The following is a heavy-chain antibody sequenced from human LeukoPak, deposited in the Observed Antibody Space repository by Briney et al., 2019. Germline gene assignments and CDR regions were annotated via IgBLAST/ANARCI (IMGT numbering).Heavy chain of an antibody. CDR2: ISYDGSNK. CDR3: ARDPMATVTTNAFDY. V-gene: IGHV3-30-3*01. Sequence: QPGGSLRLSCAASGFTFSSYAMHWVRQAPGKGLEWVAVISYDGSNKYYADSVKGRFTISRDNSKNTLYLQMNSLRAEDTAVYYCARDPMATVTTNAFDYWGQGTLVNVSS. D-gene: IGHD4-17*01. CDR1: GFTFSSYA. J-gene: IGHJ4*02.